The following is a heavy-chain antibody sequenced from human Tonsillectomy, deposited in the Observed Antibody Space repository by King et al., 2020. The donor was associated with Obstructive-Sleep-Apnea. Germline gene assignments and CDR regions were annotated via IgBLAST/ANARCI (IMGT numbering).Heavy chain of an antibody. V-gene: IGHV3-49*03. CDR2: IRSKXXGATT. Sequence: VQLVESGGGLVQPGRSLRLSCTTSGFXXGDFAVSWFRQAPGKGLEWVGFIRSKXXGATTXYAXSVTGRFTISRDESKXIAYLQMNSLRTDDTAVYXXXXXXXYXXXXXXXXLDYXXXGTLXTVXS. CDR3: XXXXXYXXXXXXXXLDY. CDR1: GFXXGDFA. J-gene: IGHJ4*01.